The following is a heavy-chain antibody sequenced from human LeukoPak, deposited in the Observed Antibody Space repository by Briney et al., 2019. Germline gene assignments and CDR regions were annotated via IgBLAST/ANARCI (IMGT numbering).Heavy chain of an antibody. CDR1: GGSISSYY. D-gene: IGHD3-10*01. CDR2: IYTSGST. Sequence: PSETLSLTCTVSGGSISSYYWSWIRQPAGKGLEWIGRIYTSGSTNYNPSLKSRVTMSVDTSKNQFSLKLSSVTAADTAVYYCARGKFITMVRGVITLYYFDYWGQGTLVTVSS. CDR3: ARGKFITMVRGVITLYYFDY. J-gene: IGHJ4*02. V-gene: IGHV4-4*07.